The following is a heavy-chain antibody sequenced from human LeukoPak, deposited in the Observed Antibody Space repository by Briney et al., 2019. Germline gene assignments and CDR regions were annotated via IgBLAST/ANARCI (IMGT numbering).Heavy chain of an antibody. D-gene: IGHD1-26*01. CDR3: ARGIVGAELSWFDP. Sequence: SETLSLTCTVSGGSISNSNYYWGWIRQPPGKGLEWIGSVYFNGNTYYNPSLKSRVTLSVDTSKKQFSLKLSSVTAADTAVYYCARGIVGAELSWFDPWGQGTLVTVSS. V-gene: IGHV4-39*07. J-gene: IGHJ5*02. CDR1: GGSISNSNYY. CDR2: VYFNGNT.